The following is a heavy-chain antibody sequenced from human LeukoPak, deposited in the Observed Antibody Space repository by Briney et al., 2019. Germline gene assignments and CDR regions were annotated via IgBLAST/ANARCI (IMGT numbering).Heavy chain of an antibody. J-gene: IGHJ4*02. V-gene: IGHV3-48*03. Sequence: SGGSLRLSCAASGFTFSSYEMNWVRQAPGKGLEWVSYITSSSNTVHYADAVKGRFAISRDNAKNSLYLQMNSLRAEDTAVYYCARKSGSSGYPFDYWGQGTLVTVSS. CDR2: ITSSSNTV. CDR1: GFTFSSYE. D-gene: IGHD3-22*01. CDR3: ARKSGSSGYPFDY.